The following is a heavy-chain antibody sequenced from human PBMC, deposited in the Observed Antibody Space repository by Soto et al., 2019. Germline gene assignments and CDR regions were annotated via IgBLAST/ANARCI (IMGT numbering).Heavy chain of an antibody. Sequence: QVQLVQSGAEVKKPGASMKVSCKTSGYTYTEYPIHWVRQAPGQGLEWMGWINVGNGNAKYSQKFQGRVTMTRDTSASTVYMELSSLGSEDTAVYYCTSSSERGYWGQGTLVTVSS. CDR3: TSSSERGY. CDR1: GYTYTEYP. V-gene: IGHV1-3*01. CDR2: INVGNGNA. J-gene: IGHJ4*02.